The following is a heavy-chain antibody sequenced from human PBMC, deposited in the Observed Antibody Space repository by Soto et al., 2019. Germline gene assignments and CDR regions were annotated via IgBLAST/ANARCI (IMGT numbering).Heavy chain of an antibody. CDR2: ISGSGGST. CDR3: AKDRGRTPYYFDY. V-gene: IGHV3-23*01. Sequence: EVQLLESGGGLVQPGGSLRLSCAASGFTFSSYAMSWVRQAPGKGLEWVSAISGSGGSTYYADSVKGRFTVSRDNSKNTLYLQMNSLRAEDTAVYYCAKDRGRTPYYFDYWGQGTLVTVSS. J-gene: IGHJ4*02. D-gene: IGHD3-16*01. CDR1: GFTFSSYA.